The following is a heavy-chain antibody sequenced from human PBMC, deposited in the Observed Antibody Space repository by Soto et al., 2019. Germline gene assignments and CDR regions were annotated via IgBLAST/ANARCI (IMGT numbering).Heavy chain of an antibody. CDR2: ISWYSGRI. Sequence: EVQLVESGGGLVQPGRSLRISCIASGFTFDDFAMHWVREVPGKGLEWVSGISWYSGRIDYADSVKGRFTVSRDNAKNSLYLHMHSLRTEDTALYSCARAMGVTLTGTRVSHWGQGTLVTVSS. J-gene: IGHJ4*02. CDR1: GFTFDDFA. CDR3: ARAMGVTLTGTRVSH. V-gene: IGHV3-9*01. D-gene: IGHD4-4*01.